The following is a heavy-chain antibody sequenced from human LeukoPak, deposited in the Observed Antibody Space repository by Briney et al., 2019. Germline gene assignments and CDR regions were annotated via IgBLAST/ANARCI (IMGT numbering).Heavy chain of an antibody. J-gene: IGHJ6*02. CDR1: GYTFTGYY. CDR3: ARDSDTVTWYHGMDV. V-gene: IGHV1-2*02. D-gene: IGHD4-11*01. CDR2: INPNSGGT. Sequence: ASVKVSCKASGYTFTGYYMHWVRQAPGQGLEWMGWINPNSGGTNYAQKFQGRVTMTRDTSISTAYMELSRLRSDDTAVYYCARDSDTVTWYHGMDVWGQGTTVTVSS.